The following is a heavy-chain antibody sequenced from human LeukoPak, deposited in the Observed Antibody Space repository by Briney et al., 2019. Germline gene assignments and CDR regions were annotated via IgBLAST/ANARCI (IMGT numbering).Heavy chain of an antibody. Sequence: ASVKVSCKASGYTFTSYYMHWVRQAPGQGLEWMGIINPSGGSTSYAQKFQGRVTMTRDTSTSTVYMELRSLRSDDTAVYYCAGGWGGSGSHDWFDPWGQGTLVTVSS. CDR3: AGGWGGSGSHDWFDP. V-gene: IGHV1-46*01. CDR2: INPSGGST. D-gene: IGHD3-10*01. CDR1: GYTFTSYY. J-gene: IGHJ5*02.